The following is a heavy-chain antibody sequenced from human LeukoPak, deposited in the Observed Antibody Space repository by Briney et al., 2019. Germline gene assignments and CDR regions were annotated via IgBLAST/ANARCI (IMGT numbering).Heavy chain of an antibody. CDR2: IHPTVGDT. CDR1: GYTFTSYY. J-gene: IGHJ3*02. D-gene: IGHD6-25*01. Sequence: ASVKVSCKASGYTFTSYYLHWVRQAPGQGLEWMGIIHPTVGDTTYAQKFQGRVTMTRDMSTGTVYLDLSSLRSEDTAVYYCARYGFSSVWQGGWHAFDIWGQGTTVTVSS. CDR3: ARYGFSSVWQGGWHAFDI. V-gene: IGHV1-46*01.